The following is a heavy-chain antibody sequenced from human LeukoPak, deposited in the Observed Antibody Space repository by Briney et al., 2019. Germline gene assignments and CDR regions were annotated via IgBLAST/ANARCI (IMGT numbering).Heavy chain of an antibody. CDR1: GFTFSSYA. D-gene: IGHD6-13*01. Sequence: GGSLRLSCAASGFTFSSYAMNWIRQAPGKGLEWVSSITGSSSSTYYADSVKGRFTISRDNSKNTLYQQMNSLRADDTAVYYCAPPRAAGFFSWGQGTLVTVSS. J-gene: IGHJ5*02. V-gene: IGHV3-23*01. CDR3: APPRAAGFFS. CDR2: ITGSSSST.